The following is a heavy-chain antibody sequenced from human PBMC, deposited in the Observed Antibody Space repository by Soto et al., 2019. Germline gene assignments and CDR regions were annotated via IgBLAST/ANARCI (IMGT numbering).Heavy chain of an antibody. J-gene: IGHJ6*02. Sequence: PGGSLRLSCAASGFTFSSYGMHWVRQAPGKGLEWVAVISYDGSNKYYADSVKGRFTISRDNSKNTLYLQMNSLRAEDTAVYYCAKDGVDTSMVRGVTYYYYYGMDVWGQGTTVTVSS. V-gene: IGHV3-30*18. D-gene: IGHD3-10*01. CDR1: GFTFSSYG. CDR3: AKDGVDTSMVRGVTYYYYYGMDV. CDR2: ISYDGSNK.